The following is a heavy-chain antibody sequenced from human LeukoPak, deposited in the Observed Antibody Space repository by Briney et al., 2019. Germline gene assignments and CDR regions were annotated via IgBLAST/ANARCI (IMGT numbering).Heavy chain of an antibody. CDR3: VRGFRSDY. Sequence: GGSLRLSCAASGFTFSSSYMTWVRQAPGKGLEWVTNIKEDGSAKYYVASVKGRFTISRDNTKNSLYLQMNSLRADDTAIYYCVRGFRSDYWGQGTLVSVSS. CDR1: GFTFSSSY. J-gene: IGHJ4*02. D-gene: IGHD2/OR15-2a*01. V-gene: IGHV3-7*04. CDR2: IKEDGSAK.